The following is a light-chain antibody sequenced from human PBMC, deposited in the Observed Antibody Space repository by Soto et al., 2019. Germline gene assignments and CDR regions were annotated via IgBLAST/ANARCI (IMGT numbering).Light chain of an antibody. CDR3: SSNTSSSP. Sequence: QSVLTQPASLSGSPGQSITISCTGTSSDVGGYNYVSWYQQHPGKAPKLMIYDVSNRPSGVSNRFSGSKSGNTASLTISGLQAEDEADYYCSSNTSSSPFGTGTKVTVL. CDR1: SSDVGGYNY. J-gene: IGLJ1*01. CDR2: DVS. V-gene: IGLV2-14*01.